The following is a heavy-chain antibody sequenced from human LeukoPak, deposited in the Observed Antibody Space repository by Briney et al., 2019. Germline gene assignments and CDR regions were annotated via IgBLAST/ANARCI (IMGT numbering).Heavy chain of an antibody. CDR1: GFTFSSYE. Sequence: GGSLRLSCAASGFTFSSYEMNWVRQAPGKGLEWVSYISSSGSTIYYADSVKGRFTISRDNAKNSLYLQMNSLRAEDTAVYYCARDQVVPAARGVYYYCGMDVWGKGTTVTVSS. CDR3: ARDQVVPAARGVYYYCGMDV. D-gene: IGHD2-2*01. J-gene: IGHJ6*04. V-gene: IGHV3-48*03. CDR2: ISSSGSTI.